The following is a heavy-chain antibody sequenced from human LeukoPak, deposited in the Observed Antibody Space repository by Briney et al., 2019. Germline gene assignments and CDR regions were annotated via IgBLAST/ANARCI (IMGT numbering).Heavy chain of an antibody. V-gene: IGHV3-30-3*01. CDR3: ARDQGSGWVNYFDY. D-gene: IGHD6-19*01. Sequence: GGSLRLSCAASGFTFSSYAMRWVRQAPGKGLEWVAVISYDGSNKYYADSVKGRFTISRDNSKNTLYLQMNSLRAEDTAVYYCARDQGSGWVNYFDYWGQGTLVTVSS. CDR2: ISYDGSNK. CDR1: GFTFSSYA. J-gene: IGHJ4*02.